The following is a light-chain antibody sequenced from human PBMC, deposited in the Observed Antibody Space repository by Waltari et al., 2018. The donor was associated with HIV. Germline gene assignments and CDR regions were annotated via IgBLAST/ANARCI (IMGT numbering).Light chain of an antibody. Sequence: QSALTQPASVSGSPGQSITISCTGTSSDVGHYTYVSWYQQHPGKVPKLMIYDVSKRPSGVSNRLSGSKSGNTASLTISGLQAEDEADYYCCSYAGTNTYVFGSGTKVTVL. J-gene: IGLJ1*01. CDR2: DVS. CDR1: SSDVGHYTY. CDR3: CSYAGTNTYV. V-gene: IGLV2-23*02.